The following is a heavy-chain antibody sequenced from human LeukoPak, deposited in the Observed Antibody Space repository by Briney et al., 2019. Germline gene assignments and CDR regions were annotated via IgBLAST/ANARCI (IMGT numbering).Heavy chain of an antibody. CDR3: ARDRWIAAAGTYYYDMDV. J-gene: IGHJ6*02. D-gene: IGHD6-13*01. V-gene: IGHV1-69*05. CDR1: GGTFSSYA. Sequence: SVKVSCKASGGTFSSYAISWVRQAPGQGLEWMGGIIPIFGTANYAQKFQGRVTITRDTSASTAYMELSSLRSEDTAVYYCARDRWIAAAGTYYYDMDVWGQGTTVTVSS. CDR2: IIPIFGTA.